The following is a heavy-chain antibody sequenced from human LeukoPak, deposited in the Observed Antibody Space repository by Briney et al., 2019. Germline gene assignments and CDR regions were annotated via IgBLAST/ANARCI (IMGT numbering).Heavy chain of an antibody. D-gene: IGHD2-8*01. CDR1: GGSINNYY. J-gene: IGHJ5*02. CDR3: ARRVIMSAAGVPDTWLDP. Sequence: SETLSLTCTASGGSINNYYWNWIRQPPGKGLEVVGHFSYTDGTKYNPSLQSRVTISMDPSKNQFSLNLKSVTAADTAVYYCARRVIMSAAGVPDTWLDPWGQGILVTVSS. V-gene: IGHV4-59*08. CDR2: FSYTDGT.